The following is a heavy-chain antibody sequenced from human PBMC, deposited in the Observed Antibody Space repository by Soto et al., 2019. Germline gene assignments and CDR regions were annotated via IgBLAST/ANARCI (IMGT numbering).Heavy chain of an antibody. Sequence: QVQLVQSGAEVRKPGASVKVSCKASGYTFTSYGISWVRQAPGQGLEWLGWISAYNGNTDYAQKLQGRITMTTDTSTSTAYMELRSLRSDDTAVYYCARDWGRGQFLTNKDYWGQGTLVTVSS. J-gene: IGHJ4*02. D-gene: IGHD3-9*01. CDR3: ARDWGRGQFLTNKDY. V-gene: IGHV1-18*01. CDR1: GYTFTSYG. CDR2: ISAYNGNT.